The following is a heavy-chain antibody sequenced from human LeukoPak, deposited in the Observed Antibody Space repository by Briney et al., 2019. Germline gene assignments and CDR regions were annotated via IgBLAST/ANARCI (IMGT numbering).Heavy chain of an antibody. D-gene: IGHD3-10*01. V-gene: IGHV1-46*01. CDR3: AREGRVRGVIQPQSFDY. CDR2: INPSGGST. J-gene: IGHJ4*02. Sequence: GASVKVSCKASGYTFTSYYMHWVRQAPGQGLEWMGIINPSGGSTSYAQKFQGRVTMTRVTSTSTVYMELSSLRSEDTAVYYCAREGRVRGVIQPQSFDYWGQGALVTVSS. CDR1: GYTFTSYY.